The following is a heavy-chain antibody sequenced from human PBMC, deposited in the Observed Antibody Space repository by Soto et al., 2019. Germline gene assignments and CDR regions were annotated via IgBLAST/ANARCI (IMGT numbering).Heavy chain of an antibody. Sequence: QVQLVESGGGVVQPGRSLRLSCAASGFTFSNYGMHWVRQAPGKGLEWVAVIWNDGDRKYYEDSVEGRFTISRDNSENMLFLQMNSLTAEDSAVYYCVRGGKTAGAFDIWGQGTMVTVSS. CDR1: GFTFSNYG. CDR3: VRGGKTAGAFDI. CDR2: IWNDGDRK. D-gene: IGHD3-16*01. J-gene: IGHJ3*02. V-gene: IGHV3-33*01.